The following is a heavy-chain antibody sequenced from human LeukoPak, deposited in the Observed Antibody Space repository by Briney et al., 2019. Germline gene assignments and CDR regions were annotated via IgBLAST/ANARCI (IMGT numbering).Heavy chain of an antibody. Sequence: SVKVSCKASGATFSSYAISWIRQAPGQGLEWMGRFIPFLDIPNTAQKFLGRVTFTADKSTSTAYMELSSLRPDDTAVYFCARSRSSGNYYGQEDSWGQGTLVAVSS. V-gene: IGHV1-69*04. CDR1: GATFSSYA. CDR3: ARSRSSGNYYGQEDS. CDR2: FIPFLDIP. D-gene: IGHD1-26*01. J-gene: IGHJ4*02.